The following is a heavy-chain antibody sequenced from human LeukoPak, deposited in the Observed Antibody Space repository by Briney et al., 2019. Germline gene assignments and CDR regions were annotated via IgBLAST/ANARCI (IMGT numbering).Heavy chain of an antibody. D-gene: IGHD1-26*01. V-gene: IGHV3-21*01. CDR1: GFTFSTYA. Sequence: GGSLRLSCAASGFTFSTYAMNWVRQAPGKGLEWVSSISSSSSYIYYADSVKGRFTISRDNAKNSLYLQMNSLRAEDTAVYYCARVEWALLFWFDPWGQGTLVTVSS. J-gene: IGHJ5*02. CDR3: ARVEWALLFWFDP. CDR2: ISSSSSYI.